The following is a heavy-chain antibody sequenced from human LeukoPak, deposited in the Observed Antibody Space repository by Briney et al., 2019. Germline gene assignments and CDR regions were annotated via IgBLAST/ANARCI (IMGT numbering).Heavy chain of an antibody. CDR3: VREEASAGDF. CDR1: GGSITSSRHF. V-gene: IGHV4-39*01. D-gene: IGHD6-19*01. J-gene: IGHJ4*02. CDR2: IHYTENT. Sequence: SETLSLTCTVSGGSITSSRHFWAWVRQPPGKGLEWIGSIHYTENTFYSPSLQSRVSISVDTSMNQFSLKVYSVTATDTAVYYCVREEASAGDFWGQGTLVTVSS.